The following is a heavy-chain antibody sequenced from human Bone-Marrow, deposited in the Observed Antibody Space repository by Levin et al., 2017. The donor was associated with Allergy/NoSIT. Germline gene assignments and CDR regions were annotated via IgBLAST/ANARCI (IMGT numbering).Heavy chain of an antibody. CDR3: ARDNYLDV. J-gene: IGHJ4*02. Sequence: PGGSLRLSCAASGFSVSNNYMTWIRQRPGKGLEWVSIIYSGGGTYYADSVKGRFTISRDNSKNTVYLQMDSLRGEDTAVYYCARDNYLDVWGQGTLVTVSA. CDR2: IYSGGGT. D-gene: IGHD5-24*01. CDR1: GFSVSNNY. V-gene: IGHV3-53*01.